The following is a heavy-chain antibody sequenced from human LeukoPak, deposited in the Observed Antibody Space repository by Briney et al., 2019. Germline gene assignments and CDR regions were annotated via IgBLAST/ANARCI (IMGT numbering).Heavy chain of an antibody. CDR3: ARGGGLLWFGELSWFDP. CDR1: GFTFSSYG. CDR2: IWYDGSSK. V-gene: IGHV3-33*01. J-gene: IGHJ5*02. D-gene: IGHD3-10*01. Sequence: GGSLRLSCAASGFTFSSYGMHWVRQASGKGLEWVAVIWYDGSSKYYADSVKGRFTISRDNSKNTLYLQMNSLRAEDTAVYYCARGGGLLWFGELSWFDPWGQGTLVTVSS.